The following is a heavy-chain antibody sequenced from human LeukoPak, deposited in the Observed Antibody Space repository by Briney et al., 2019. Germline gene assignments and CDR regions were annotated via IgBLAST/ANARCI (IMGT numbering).Heavy chain of an antibody. CDR1: GGSISSYY. V-gene: IGHV4-59*01. D-gene: IGHD1-1*01. Sequence: SETLSLTCTVSGGSISSYYWSWIRQPPGKGLEWIGYIYYSGSTNYNPSLKSRVTISVDTSKNQFSLKLSSVTAADTAVYYCARNVRSWNDYYYYYYMDVWGKGTTVTVSS. CDR3: ARNVRSWNDYYYYYYMDV. CDR2: IYYSGST. J-gene: IGHJ6*03.